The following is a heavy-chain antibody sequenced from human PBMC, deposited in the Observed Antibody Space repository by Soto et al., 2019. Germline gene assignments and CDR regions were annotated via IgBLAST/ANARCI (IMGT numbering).Heavy chain of an antibody. Sequence: QVQLVQSGAEVKKPGASVKVSCKASGYTFTSYHITWVRQAPGQGLEWMGWISAYNGNTHYAQKLQGRVTMTTDTATSPAYLELRSVRSEDTAVYYCARDSPPPREWGQGTLVTVSS. CDR2: ISAYNGNT. CDR3: ARDSPPPRE. V-gene: IGHV1-18*01. CDR1: GYTFTSYH. J-gene: IGHJ4*02.